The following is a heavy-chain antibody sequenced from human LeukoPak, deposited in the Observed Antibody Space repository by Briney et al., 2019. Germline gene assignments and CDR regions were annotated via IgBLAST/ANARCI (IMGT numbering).Heavy chain of an antibody. V-gene: IGHV1-8*01. D-gene: IGHD5-12*01. CDR1: GYTFTNYD. CDR2: MNPNSGNT. J-gene: IGHJ4*02. Sequence: ASVKVSCKASGYTFTNYDINWVRQATGQGLEWMGYMNPNSGNTGYAQRFQGRITMTRSTSISTAYMELSSLTSEDTAVYYCARVSLYSGYEGDYWGQGTLVTVSS. CDR3: ARVSLYSGYEGDY.